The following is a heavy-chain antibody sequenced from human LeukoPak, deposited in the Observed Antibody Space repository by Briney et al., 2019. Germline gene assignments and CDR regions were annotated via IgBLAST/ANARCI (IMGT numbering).Heavy chain of an antibody. CDR3: ASHRYCSSTSCFYDAFDI. J-gene: IGHJ3*02. CDR1: GGTFSSYA. D-gene: IGHD2-2*01. V-gene: IGHV1-69*01. Sequence: ASVKVACKASGGTFSSYAISWVRQAPGQGLEWMGGIIPIFGTANYAQKFQGRVTITADESTSTAYMELSSLRSEDTAVYYCASHRYCSSTSCFYDAFDIWGQGTMVTVSS. CDR2: IIPIFGTA.